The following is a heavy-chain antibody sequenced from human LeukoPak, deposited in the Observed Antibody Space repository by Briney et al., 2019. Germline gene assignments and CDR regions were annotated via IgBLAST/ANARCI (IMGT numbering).Heavy chain of an antibody. V-gene: IGHV4-4*07. CDR2: IYTSGST. Sequence: SETLSPTCTVSGGSISNYYWSWIRQPAGKGLEWIGRIYTSGSTNYNPSLKSRVTMSVDTSKNQFSLKLSSVTAADTAVYYCARGGGSSWFSYYFDYWGQGTLVTVSS. CDR1: GGSISNYY. CDR3: ARGGGSSWFSYYFDY. D-gene: IGHD6-13*01. J-gene: IGHJ4*02.